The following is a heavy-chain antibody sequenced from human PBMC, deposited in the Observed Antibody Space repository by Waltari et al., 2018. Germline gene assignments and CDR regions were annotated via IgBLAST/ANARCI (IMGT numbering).Heavy chain of an antibody. CDR2: INTDGSST. CDR1: FTFSSYW. D-gene: IGHD6-19*01. V-gene: IGHV3-74*01. CDR3: AREASSGGYYYYYYMDV. J-gene: IGHJ6*03. Sequence: FTFSSYWMHWVRQAPGKGLVWVSRINTDGSSTSYADSVKGRFTISRDNAKNTLYLQMNSLRAEDTAVYYCAREASSGGYYYYYYMDVWGKGTTVTVSS.